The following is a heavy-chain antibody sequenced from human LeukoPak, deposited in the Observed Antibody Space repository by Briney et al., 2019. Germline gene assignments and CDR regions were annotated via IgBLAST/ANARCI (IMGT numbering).Heavy chain of an antibody. J-gene: IGHJ4*02. CDR1: GFTFTTYS. Sequence: PGGSLRLSCEASGFTFTTYSMTWVRQAPGKGLEWVSLISSGSSAIFSADALKGRFTSARDDAKNLLYLDMNSLRAEDTAVYYCARGHTAVTRHFDFWGQGTLVTVSS. CDR2: ISSGSSAI. V-gene: IGHV3-21*01. D-gene: IGHD4-17*01. CDR3: ARGHTAVTRHFDF.